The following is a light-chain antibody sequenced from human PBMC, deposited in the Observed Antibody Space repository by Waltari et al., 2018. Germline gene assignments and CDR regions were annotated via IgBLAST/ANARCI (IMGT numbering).Light chain of an antibody. CDR1: HSIGSN. V-gene: IGKV6D-21*02. CDR3: HQTSSFTRT. J-gene: IGKJ5*01. Sequence: EIALTQSPDFQSVTPKQKVTITCRASHSIGSNLHWYQQKPHQSPKLLIKYASQSISGVPSRFSGSGSGTDFTLTIDSLETEDAAAYYCHQTSSFTRTFGQGTRLEIK. CDR2: YAS.